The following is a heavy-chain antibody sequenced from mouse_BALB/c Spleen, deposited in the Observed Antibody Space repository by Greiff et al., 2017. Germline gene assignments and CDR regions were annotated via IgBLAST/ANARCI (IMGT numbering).Heavy chain of an antibody. CDR3: ARRGGDAMDY. CDR2: ISSGGSYT. Sequence: EVQRVESGGGLVKPGGSLKLSCAVSGFTFSSYAMSWVRQSPEKRLEWVAEISSGGSYTYYPDTVTGRFTISRDNAKNTLYLEMSSLRSEDTAMYYCARRGGDAMDYWGQGTSVTVSS. CDR1: GFTFSSYA. J-gene: IGHJ4*01. V-gene: IGHV5-9-4*01.